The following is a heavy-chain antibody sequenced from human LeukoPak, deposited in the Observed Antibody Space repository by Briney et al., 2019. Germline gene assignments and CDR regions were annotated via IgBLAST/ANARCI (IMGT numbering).Heavy chain of an antibody. CDR3: ARDLFRYGSGSYYRSPFDY. V-gene: IGHV1-18*01. Sequence: EASVKVSCKVSGSTFTNHGISWVREAPGQGLEWMGWISTYNGHTNYAQKFQGRVTMTTDTSTSTVYMEVRSLRSDDTAVYYCARDLFRYGSGSYYRSPFDYWGQGTLVTVSS. CDR1: GSTFTNHG. CDR2: ISTYNGHT. D-gene: IGHD3-10*01. J-gene: IGHJ4*02.